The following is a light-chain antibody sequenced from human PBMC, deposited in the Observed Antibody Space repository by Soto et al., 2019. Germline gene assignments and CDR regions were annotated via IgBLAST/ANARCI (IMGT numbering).Light chain of an antibody. CDR2: AAS. J-gene: IGKJ5*01. V-gene: IGKV1D-12*01. CDR1: QGISSW. CDR3: LQHNSYPLT. Sequence: DVQMTPSPCSVSAAVGGRVTITCGASQGISSWLAWYQQKPGKAPKLLIYAASSLQSGVPSRFSGSGSGTEFTLTISSLQPEDFATYYCLQHNSYPLTFGQGTRLEIK.